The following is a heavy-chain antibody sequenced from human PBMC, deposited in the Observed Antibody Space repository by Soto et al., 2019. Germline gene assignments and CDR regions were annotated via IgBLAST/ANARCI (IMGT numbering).Heavy chain of an antibody. V-gene: IGHV4-59*01. CDR3: ERGDSSGGTCLAFDI. CDR1: GGAISSYY. Sequence: SKTLSLTWTVSGGAISSYYWRWHRQPPGKGLEWIGYIYYSASTNYNPSLKSLVTISVATSKDQFSLKLSYVTAADTAVYYCERGDSSGGTCLAFDIGGQGTMVTVSS. CDR2: IYYSAST. D-gene: IGHD2-15*01. J-gene: IGHJ3*02.